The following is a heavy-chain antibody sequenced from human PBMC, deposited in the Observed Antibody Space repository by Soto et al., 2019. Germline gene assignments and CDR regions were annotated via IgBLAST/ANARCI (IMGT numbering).Heavy chain of an antibody. D-gene: IGHD3-22*01. CDR2: INPNSGGT. CDR1: GYTFTGYY. CDR3: ASTLDSSGYSFDY. J-gene: IGHJ4*02. V-gene: IGHV1-2*04. Sequence: ASVKVSCKASGYTFTGYYMHWVRQAPGQGLEWMGWINPNSGGTNYAQKFQGWVTMTRDTSISTAYMELSRLRSDDTAVYYCASTLDSSGYSFDYWAQGTLVTVSS.